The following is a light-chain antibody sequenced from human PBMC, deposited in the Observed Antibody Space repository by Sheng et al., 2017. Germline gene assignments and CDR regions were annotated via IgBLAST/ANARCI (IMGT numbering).Light chain of an antibody. CDR2: DAS. V-gene: IGKV3-11*01. J-gene: IGKJ5*01. CDR3: QQRNTGLPRLT. Sequence: ELVLTQSPATLSLSPGERATLSCRASQSIGTYLAWYQQKPGQAPRLLIYDASNRATGIPARFSGSGSGTDFTLTISSLEPEDFAVYYCQQRNTGLPRLTFGRTDTTRRL. CDR1: QSIGTY.